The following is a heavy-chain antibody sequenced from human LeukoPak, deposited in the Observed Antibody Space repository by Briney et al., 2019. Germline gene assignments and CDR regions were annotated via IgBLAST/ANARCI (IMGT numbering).Heavy chain of an antibody. CDR1: GYSFTSYW. CDR2: IYPGDSDT. CDR3: ARRVVNNRNWYFNL. J-gene: IGHJ2*01. V-gene: IGHV5-51*01. D-gene: IGHD4-23*01. Sequence: GESLKISCKGSGYSFTSYWIGWVRQMPGKGLEWMGIIYPGDSDTRYSPSFQGQVTITADKSINTAYLQWSSLKASDTAMYYCARRVVNNRNWYFNLWGRGTLVTVSS.